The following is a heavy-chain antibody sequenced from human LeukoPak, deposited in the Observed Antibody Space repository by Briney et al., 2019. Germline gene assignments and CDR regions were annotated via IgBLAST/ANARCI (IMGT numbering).Heavy chain of an antibody. J-gene: IGHJ4*02. CDR1: GFTFSSYW. V-gene: IGHV3-74*01. CDR3: ARVGPATAFDY. Sequence: GGSLRLSCAASGFTFSSYWMHWVRQAPGKGLVWVSRINSDGSSTSYADSVKGRFTISRDNSKNTLYLQMASLRDEDMGVYYCARVGPATAFDYWGQGTQVTVSS. CDR2: INSDGSST.